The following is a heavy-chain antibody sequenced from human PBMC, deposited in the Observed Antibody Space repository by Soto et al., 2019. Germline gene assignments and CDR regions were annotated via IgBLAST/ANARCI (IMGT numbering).Heavy chain of an antibody. D-gene: IGHD3-10*01. CDR2: INGSNRYA. Sequence: AAVKVSFKASGYTLSSNAIHWVRQAPGQEREWMGWINGSNRYAKYSHNFQDRVTLTRDTSASTTYMELSSLRSEHTAIFYCARPTYTSGGSPTFAMDVWGQGTTVTVSS. CDR3: ARPTYTSGGSPTFAMDV. V-gene: IGHV1-3*01. J-gene: IGHJ6*02. CDR1: GYTLSSNA.